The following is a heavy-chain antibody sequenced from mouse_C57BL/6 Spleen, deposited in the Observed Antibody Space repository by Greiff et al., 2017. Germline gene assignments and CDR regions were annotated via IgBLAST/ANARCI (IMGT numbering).Heavy chain of an antibody. Sequence: EVQLQESEGGLVQPGSSMKLSCTASGFTFSDYYMAWVRQVPEKGLEWVANINYDGSSTYYLDSLKSRFIISRDNAKNILYLQMSSLKSEDTATYYCARDGYYDAMDYWGQGTSVTVSS. V-gene: IGHV5-16*01. CDR2: INYDGSST. J-gene: IGHJ4*01. D-gene: IGHD2-2*01. CDR3: ARDGYYDAMDY. CDR1: GFTFSDYY.